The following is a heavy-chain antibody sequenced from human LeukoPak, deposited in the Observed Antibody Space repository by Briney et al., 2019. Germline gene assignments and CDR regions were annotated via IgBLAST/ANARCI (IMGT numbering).Heavy chain of an antibody. Sequence: GGSLRLSCAASEFSFSNFAMYWVRQAPGKGLEWLAVISYDGSIRYYADSVKGRFTISRDNSNNTVHLQMNSVRPDDSALYYCAREDNPLWFDPWGQGTLVTVSS. D-gene: IGHD1-1*01. J-gene: IGHJ5*02. CDR3: AREDNPLWFDP. CDR1: EFSFSNFA. V-gene: IGHV3-30-3*01. CDR2: ISYDGSIR.